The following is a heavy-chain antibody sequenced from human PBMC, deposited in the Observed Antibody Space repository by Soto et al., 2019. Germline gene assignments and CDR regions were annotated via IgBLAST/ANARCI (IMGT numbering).Heavy chain of an antibody. V-gene: IGHV4-59*01. CDR1: VGSISSYY. J-gene: IGHJ4*02. CDR3: ARGKPYGSGRLAY. CDR2: IYCSGST. Sequence: SETLSLTCTVSVGSISSYYWSWIRQPPGKGLEWIGYIYCSGSTNYNPSLKSRVTISVDTPKNKFSLKLSSVTAADTAVYYCARGKPYGSGRLAYWGPGTLVTVSS. D-gene: IGHD3-10*01.